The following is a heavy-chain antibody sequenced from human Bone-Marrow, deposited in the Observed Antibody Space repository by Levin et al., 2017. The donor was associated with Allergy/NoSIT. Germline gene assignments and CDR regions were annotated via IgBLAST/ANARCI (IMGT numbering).Heavy chain of an antibody. Sequence: SQTLSLTCAVYGGSFSGYYWSWIRQPPGKGLEWIGEINHSGSTNYNPSLKSRVTISVDTSKNQFSLKLSSVTAADTAVYYCARLRGITMVRASRGWFDPWGQGTLVTVSS. J-gene: IGHJ5*02. V-gene: IGHV4-34*01. CDR3: ARLRGITMVRASRGWFDP. D-gene: IGHD3-10*01. CDR2: INHSGST. CDR1: GGSFSGYY.